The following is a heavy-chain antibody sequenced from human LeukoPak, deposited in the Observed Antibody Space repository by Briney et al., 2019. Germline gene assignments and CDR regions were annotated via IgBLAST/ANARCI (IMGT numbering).Heavy chain of an antibody. V-gene: IGHV1-69*13. CDR2: IIPIFGTA. Sequence: SVKVSCKASGGTFSSYAISWVRPAPGQGLEWMGGIIPIFGTANYAQKVQGRVTITADESTSTVYMELSSLRSEDTAVYYCARGPSSWIQLWLSYYYGMDVWGQGTTVTVSS. CDR1: GGTFSSYA. D-gene: IGHD5-18*01. CDR3: ARGPSSWIQLWLSYYYGMDV. J-gene: IGHJ6*02.